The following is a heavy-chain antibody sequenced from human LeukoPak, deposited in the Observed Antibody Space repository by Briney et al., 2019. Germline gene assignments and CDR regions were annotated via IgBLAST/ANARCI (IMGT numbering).Heavy chain of an antibody. CDR1: RGSLSRYY. Sequence: SETLSLTCTVSRGSLSRYYWSWIRQPPGKGLEWIAYIYYSGNTNYNPSLKSRVTISIDTSKNQFSLILSSVTAADTDVYYCARHQRGSCTSTSCYEFDIWGQGTLVTVSS. CDR2: IYYSGNT. D-gene: IGHD2-2*01. J-gene: IGHJ4*02. CDR3: ARHQRGSCTSTSCYEFDI. V-gene: IGHV4-59*08.